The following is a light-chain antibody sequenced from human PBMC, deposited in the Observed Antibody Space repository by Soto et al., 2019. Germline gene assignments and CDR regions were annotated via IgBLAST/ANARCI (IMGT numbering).Light chain of an antibody. J-gene: IGKJ1*01. CDR2: GAS. Sequence: ESVLTHSPGTLSLSPEERATLSCRASQSVSSSYLAWYQQKPGQAPRLLIYGASSRATGIPDRFSGSGSGTDFTLIISRLEPEDFAVYYCQQYGSSFPWTFGQGTKV. CDR1: QSVSSSY. V-gene: IGKV3-20*01. CDR3: QQYGSSFPWT.